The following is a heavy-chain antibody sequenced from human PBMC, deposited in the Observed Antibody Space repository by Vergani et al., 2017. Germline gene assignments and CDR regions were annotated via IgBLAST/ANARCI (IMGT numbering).Heavy chain of an antibody. V-gene: IGHV5-51*03. CDR3: ARDRAVGKQGWYTSGY. D-gene: IGHD6-19*01. Sequence: EVQLVQSGAEVKKPGESLKISCKGSGYSFTSYWIGWVRQMPGKGLEWMGIIYPGDSDTRYSPSFQGQVTISADKSISTAYLQWSSLKASDTAMYYCARDRAVGKQGWYTSGYWGQGTLVTVSS. CDR2: IYPGDSDT. CDR1: GYSFTSYW. J-gene: IGHJ4*02.